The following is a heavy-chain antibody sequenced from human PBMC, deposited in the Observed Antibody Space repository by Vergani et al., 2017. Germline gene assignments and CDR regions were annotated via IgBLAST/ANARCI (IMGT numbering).Heavy chain of an antibody. CDR3: ARGRGYCSSTSCYRHNYYYYYMDV. CDR1: GFTFSSYA. Sequence: EVQLVESGGGLVQPGGSLRLSCAASGFTFSSYAMSWVRQAPGKGLEWVSSISSSSSYIYYADSVKGRFTISRDNAKNSLYLQMNSLRAEDTAVYYCARGRGYCSSTSCYRHNYYYYYMDVWGKGTTVTVSS. D-gene: IGHD2-2*01. J-gene: IGHJ6*03. CDR2: ISSSSSYI. V-gene: IGHV3-21*01.